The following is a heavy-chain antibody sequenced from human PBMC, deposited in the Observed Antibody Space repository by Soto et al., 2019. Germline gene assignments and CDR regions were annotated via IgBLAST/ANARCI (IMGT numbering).Heavy chain of an antibody. V-gene: IGHV3-30-3*01. Sequence: QVQLVESGGGVVQPGRSLRLSCAASGFTFSSYVMHWVRQTPGRGLEWVAFISHDGNNKYYADSVKGRFTISRDNSENTLYLQMDSLSAEDTAVYYCARDDEGGSDCDLGYWGQGTLVTVSS. CDR3: ARDDEGGSDCDLGY. D-gene: IGHD1-26*01. CDR2: ISHDGNNK. J-gene: IGHJ4*02. CDR1: GFTFSSYV.